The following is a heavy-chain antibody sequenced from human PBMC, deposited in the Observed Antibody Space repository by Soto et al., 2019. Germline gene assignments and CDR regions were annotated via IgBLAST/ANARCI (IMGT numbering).Heavy chain of an antibody. CDR3: ARAFRITMVRPGGEGIYYFDY. D-gene: IGHD3-10*01. J-gene: IGHJ4*02. Sequence: SETLSLTCAVSSGSISSSNWWSWVRQPPGKGLEWIGEIYHSGSTNYNPSLKSRVTISVDKSKNQFSLKLSSVTAADTAVYYCARAFRITMVRPGGEGIYYFDYWGQGTLVTVSS. V-gene: IGHV4-4*02. CDR1: SGSISSSNW. CDR2: IYHSGST.